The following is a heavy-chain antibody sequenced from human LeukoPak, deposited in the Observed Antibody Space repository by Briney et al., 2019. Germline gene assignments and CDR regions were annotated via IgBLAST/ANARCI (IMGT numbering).Heavy chain of an antibody. CDR1: GGTFSSYA. D-gene: IGHD1-26*01. CDR2: IIPIFGTA. Sequence: SVKVSCKASGGTFSSYAISWVREAPGQGLERMGGIIPIFGTANYAQKFQGRVTITTDESTSTAYMELSSLRSEDTAVYYCARQYSGSFRNAFDIWGQGTMVTVSS. J-gene: IGHJ3*02. CDR3: ARQYSGSFRNAFDI. V-gene: IGHV1-69*05.